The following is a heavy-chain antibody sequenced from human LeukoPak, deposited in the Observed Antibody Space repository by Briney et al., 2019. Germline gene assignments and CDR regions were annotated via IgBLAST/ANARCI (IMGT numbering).Heavy chain of an antibody. Sequence: GASVKVSCKASGGTFSSYAISWVRQAPGQGLEWMGGFDPEDGETIYAQKFQGRVTMTEDTSTDTAYMELSSLRSEDTAVYYCATGAPYCSGGSCYSGWREGYNWFDPWGQGTLVTVSS. J-gene: IGHJ5*02. CDR2: FDPEDGET. CDR1: GGTFSSYA. CDR3: ATGAPYCSGGSCYSGWREGYNWFDP. V-gene: IGHV1-24*01. D-gene: IGHD2-15*01.